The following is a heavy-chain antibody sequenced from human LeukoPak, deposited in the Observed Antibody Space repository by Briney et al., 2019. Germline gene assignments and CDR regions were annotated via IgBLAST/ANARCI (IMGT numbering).Heavy chain of an antibody. V-gene: IGHV1-18*01. CDR1: GYTFTSYG. J-gene: IGHJ6*02. Sequence: GASAKVSCKASGYTFTSYGISWVRQAPGQGLEWMGWISAYNGNTNYAQKLQGRVTMTTDTSTSTAYMELRSLRSDDTAVYYCGIAVAGPMYYYYYYGMDVWGQGTTVTVSS. D-gene: IGHD6-19*01. CDR3: GIAVAGPMYYYYYYGMDV. CDR2: ISAYNGNT.